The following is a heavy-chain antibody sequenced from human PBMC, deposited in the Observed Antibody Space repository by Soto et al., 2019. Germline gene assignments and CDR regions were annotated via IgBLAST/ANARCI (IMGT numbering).Heavy chain of an antibody. CDR2: IGTVGNT. J-gene: IGHJ4*02. CDR1: GFTFDSYD. CDR3: ARGAPTGSFLFDY. V-gene: IGHV3-13*01. D-gene: IGHD1-26*01. Sequence: EVQLVESGGGLVRPGGSLRLSCAASGFTFDSYDMHWVRQAAGKPLEWVSSIGTVGNTYYQDSVKGRFTFSRDNGKSSLSLQMNSLRVEDTAIYFCARGAPTGSFLFDYWCQGILVAVSS.